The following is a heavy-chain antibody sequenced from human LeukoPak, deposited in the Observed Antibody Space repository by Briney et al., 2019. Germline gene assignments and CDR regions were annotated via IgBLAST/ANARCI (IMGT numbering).Heavy chain of an antibody. Sequence: SETLSLTCAVYGGSFSGYYWSWIRQPPGKGLEWIGEINHSGSPNYNPSLKSRVTISVDTPKNQFSLKLSSLTAADTAGYYYAGHGGSSGYHNNWFDPWGQGTLVTVSS. CDR1: GGSFSGYY. CDR3: AGHGGSSGYHNNWFDP. CDR2: INHSGSP. J-gene: IGHJ5*02. D-gene: IGHD6-13*01. V-gene: IGHV4-34*01.